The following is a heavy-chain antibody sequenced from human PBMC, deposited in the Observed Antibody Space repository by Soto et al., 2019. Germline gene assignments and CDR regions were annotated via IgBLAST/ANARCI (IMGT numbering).Heavy chain of an antibody. CDR1: GYTFTSYG. D-gene: IGHD2-21*01. CDR2: SSAYNGNT. Sequence: QVQLVQSGAEVKKTGASVKVYCKASGYTFTSYGLSWVRQAPGQGLEWMGWSSAYNGNTNYVQKLQGRVTMTTDTATSTAYTELRSLTSDDTAVVYCARDCAPVDYWGQGTLVTASS. J-gene: IGHJ4*02. CDR3: ARDCAPVDY. V-gene: IGHV1-18*01.